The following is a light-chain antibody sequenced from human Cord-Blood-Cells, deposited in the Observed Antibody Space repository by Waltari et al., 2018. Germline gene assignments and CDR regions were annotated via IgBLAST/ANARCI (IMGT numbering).Light chain of an antibody. CDR1: SSAVGGYNY. V-gene: IGLV2-8*01. CDR2: EVG. Sequence: QSALTQPPSASGSPGQSVTISCTGTSSAVGGYNYVSWYQQHPGKVPKLMIYEVGNQPSGVPDRFSGSKSGNTASLTVSGLQAEDEADYYCSSYAGSNNLVFGGGTKLTVL. J-gene: IGLJ2*01. CDR3: SSYAGSNNLV.